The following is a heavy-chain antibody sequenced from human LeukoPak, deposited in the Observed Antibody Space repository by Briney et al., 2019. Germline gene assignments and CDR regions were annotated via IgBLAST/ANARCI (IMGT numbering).Heavy chain of an antibody. V-gene: IGHV4-39*07. Sequence: SETLSLTCTVSGGSIGSSSYYWGWIRQPPGKGLEWIGSIYYSGSTYYNPSLKSRVTISVDTSKNQFSLKLSSVTAADTAVYYCRGGGDSLNWFDPWGQGTLVTVSS. D-gene: IGHD2-21*02. CDR1: GGSIGSSSYY. CDR3: RGGGDSLNWFDP. CDR2: IYYSGST. J-gene: IGHJ5*02.